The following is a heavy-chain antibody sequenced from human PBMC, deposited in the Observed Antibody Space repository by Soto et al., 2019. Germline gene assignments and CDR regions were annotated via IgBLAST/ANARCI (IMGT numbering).Heavy chain of an antibody. CDR3: ARGQLKYVSSPAFDI. D-gene: IGHD1-1*01. V-gene: IGHV4-4*02. J-gene: IGHJ3*02. CDR1: GGSISSSNW. Sequence: QVQLQESGPGLVKPSGTLSLTCAVSGGSISSSNWWSWVRQPPGKGLEWIGEIYHSGSTNYNPSLKSRVTTSVDKSKNQFSLKLSSVTAADTAVYYCARGQLKYVSSPAFDIWGQGTMVTVSS. CDR2: IYHSGST.